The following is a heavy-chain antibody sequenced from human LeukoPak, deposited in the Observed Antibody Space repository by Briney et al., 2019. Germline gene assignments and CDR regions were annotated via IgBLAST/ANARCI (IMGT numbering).Heavy chain of an antibody. J-gene: IGHJ3*02. D-gene: IGHD3-10*01. CDR2: INSDGSST. Sequence: GGSLRLSCAASGFTFSSYWMSWVRQAPGKGLVWVSRINSDGSSTSYADSVKGRFTISRDNAKNTLYLQMNSLRAEDTAVYYCARVLHYGSGVLEAFDIWGQGTMVTVSS. CDR3: ARVLHYGSGVLEAFDI. V-gene: IGHV3-74*01. CDR1: GFTFSSYW.